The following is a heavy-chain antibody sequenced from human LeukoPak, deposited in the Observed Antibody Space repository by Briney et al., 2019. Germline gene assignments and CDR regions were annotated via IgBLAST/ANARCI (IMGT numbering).Heavy chain of an antibody. Sequence: GGSLRLSCAASGFTFSSHWMHWVRQAPGKGLVWVSRINSDGSSTSYADSVKGRFTISRDNAKNTLYLQMNSLRAEDTAVYYCARLGDIYCSRTSCSLDYWGQGTLVTVSS. V-gene: IGHV3-74*01. CDR2: INSDGSST. J-gene: IGHJ4*02. CDR3: ARLGDIYCSRTSCSLDY. D-gene: IGHD2-2*01. CDR1: GFTFSSHW.